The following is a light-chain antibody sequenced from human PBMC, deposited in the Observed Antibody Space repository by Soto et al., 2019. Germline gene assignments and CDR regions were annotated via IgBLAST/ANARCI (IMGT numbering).Light chain of an antibody. V-gene: IGKV3D-15*01. CDR2: DSS. Sequence: EIVVTKSPFTLSLFPGERATLSCRASQSLGSSYFACYQHKPGQGPRLLIYDSSGRATGIPARFSGSGSGTEFTLTISSLLAEDFAVYYCQQYNTWPPWTFGQGTKVDIK. J-gene: IGKJ1*01. CDR3: QQYNTWPPWT. CDR1: QSLGSSY.